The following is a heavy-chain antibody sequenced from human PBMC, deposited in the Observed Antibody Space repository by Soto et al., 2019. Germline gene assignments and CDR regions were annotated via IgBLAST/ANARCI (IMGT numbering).Heavy chain of an antibody. CDR1: RGSIQSSTYY. Sequence: QLQLQESGPGLVKPSETLSLTCTVSRGSIQSSTYYWGWIRQPPGKGLEWIGTVYYNGSPYFNPSLKGPLTLSADPSQNQFSLRLASVTAADTAVYYCARQTYLTYFDIWGKGTMLTVSS. CDR2: VYYNGSP. V-gene: IGHV4-39*01. D-gene: IGHD3-16*01. J-gene: IGHJ3*02. CDR3: ARQTYLTYFDI.